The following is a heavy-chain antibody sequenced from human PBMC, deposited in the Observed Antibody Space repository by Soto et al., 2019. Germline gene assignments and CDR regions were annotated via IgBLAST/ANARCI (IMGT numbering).Heavy chain of an antibody. Sequence: QLQLQESGPGLVKPSETLSLTCTVSGGSISSSSYYWGWIRQPPGKGLEWIGSIYYSGSTYYNPSLKSRVTISVDTSKNQFSLKLSSVTAADTAVYYCATSSYYGSGSLDYWGQGTLVTVSS. CDR2: IYYSGST. CDR1: GGSISSSSYY. D-gene: IGHD3-10*01. CDR3: ATSSYYGSGSLDY. V-gene: IGHV4-39*01. J-gene: IGHJ4*02.